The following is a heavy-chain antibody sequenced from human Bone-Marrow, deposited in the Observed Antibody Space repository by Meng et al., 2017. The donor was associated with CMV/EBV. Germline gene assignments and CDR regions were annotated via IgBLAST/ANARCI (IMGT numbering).Heavy chain of an antibody. J-gene: IGHJ4*01. CDR3: AKDGGWSYLDY. D-gene: IGHD2-15*01. Sequence: GESLKISCAASGFTFNRYAMSWVRQAPGKGLEWVSAISGSGGTTYYADSVKGRFTISRDNSRNTLFLQMNSLRAEDTAVYYCAKDGGWSYLDYWGQGTRVTGSS. CDR2: ISGSGGTT. CDR1: GFTFNRYA. V-gene: IGHV3-23*01.